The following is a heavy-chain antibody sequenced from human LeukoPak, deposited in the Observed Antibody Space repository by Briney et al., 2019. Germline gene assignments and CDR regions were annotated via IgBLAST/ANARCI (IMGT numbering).Heavy chain of an antibody. V-gene: IGHV1-69*13. J-gene: IGHJ4*02. CDR1: GGTFSSYA. CDR3: ARVPTYYYDSSGYTLEY. D-gene: IGHD3-22*01. CDR2: ITPIFGTA. Sequence: GASVNVSRTASGGTFSSYAISRVRHGPGQGLEWVGEITPIFGTANYAQKFQGRVTITAAASTSTASMVLSSLRSEDTAVYYCARVPTYYYDSSGYTLEYWGQGTLVTVSS.